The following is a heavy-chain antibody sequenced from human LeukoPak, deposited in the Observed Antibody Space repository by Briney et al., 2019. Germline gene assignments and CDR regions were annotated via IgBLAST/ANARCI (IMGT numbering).Heavy chain of an antibody. V-gene: IGHV3-23*01. CDR1: GFTFSSYW. J-gene: IGHJ4*02. CDR3: AKDPPLPPDYRDQQLDH. Sequence: GGSLRLSCAASGFTFSSYWMSWVRQAPGKGLEWVSAISGSGGSTYYADSVKGRFTISRDNSKNTLYLQMNSLRAEDTAVYYCAKDPPLPPDYRDQQLDHLGQGTLVTVSS. CDR2: ISGSGGST. D-gene: IGHD4-17*01.